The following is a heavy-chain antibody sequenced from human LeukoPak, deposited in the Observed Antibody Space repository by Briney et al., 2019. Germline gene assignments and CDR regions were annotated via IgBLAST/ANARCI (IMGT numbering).Heavy chain of an antibody. CDR3: ARMVAGGTGSYLSPYYYYYMDV. D-gene: IGHD3-10*01. Sequence: ASVKVSCKASGYTFTGYYMHWVRQAPGQGLEWMGGINPNSGGTNYAQKFQGRVTVTRDTSISTAYMELSRLRSDDTAVYYCARMVAGGTGSYLSPYYYYYMDVWGKGTTVTVSS. V-gene: IGHV1-2*02. CDR1: GYTFTGYY. J-gene: IGHJ6*03. CDR2: INPNSGGT.